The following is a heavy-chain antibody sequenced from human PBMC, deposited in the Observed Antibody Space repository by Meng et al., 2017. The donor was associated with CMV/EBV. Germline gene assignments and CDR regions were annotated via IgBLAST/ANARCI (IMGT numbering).Heavy chain of an antibody. Sequence: GSLRLSCAVYGGSFSGYYWSWIRQPPGKGLEWIGEINHSGSTNYNPSLKSRVTISVDTSKNQFSLKLSSVTAADTAVYYCARGTGRSITIFGVVTHYYYGMEVWGQGTTVTVSS. CDR3: ARGTGRSITIFGVVTHYYYGMEV. J-gene: IGHJ6*01. V-gene: IGHV4-34*01. CDR1: GGSFSGYY. D-gene: IGHD3-3*01. CDR2: INHSGST.